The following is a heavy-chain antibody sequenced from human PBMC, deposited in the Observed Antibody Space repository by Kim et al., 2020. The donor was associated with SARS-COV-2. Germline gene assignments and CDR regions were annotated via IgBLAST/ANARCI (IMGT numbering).Heavy chain of an antibody. J-gene: IGHJ4*02. CDR2: TT. D-gene: IGHD3-10*01. CDR3: TTVFGLYHPG. V-gene: IGHV3-15*01. Sequence: TTDYAEPVKARLTISRDDSKNTLYLQMNSLKTKDTAVYYCTTVFGLYHPGWGQGTLVTVSS.